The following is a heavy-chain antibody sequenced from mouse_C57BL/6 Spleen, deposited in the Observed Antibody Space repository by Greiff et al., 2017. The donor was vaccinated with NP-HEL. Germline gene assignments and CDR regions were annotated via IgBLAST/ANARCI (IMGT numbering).Heavy chain of an antibody. CDR1: GYSITSGYY. Sequence: EVQLQESGPGLVKPSQSLSLTCSVTGYSITSGYYWNWIRQFPGNKLEWMGYISYDGSNNYNPSLKNRISITRDTSKNQFFLKLNSVTTEDTATYYCASQGDYLYAMDYWGQGTSVTVSS. D-gene: IGHD2-4*01. J-gene: IGHJ4*01. CDR2: ISYDGSN. CDR3: ASQGDYLYAMDY. V-gene: IGHV3-6*01.